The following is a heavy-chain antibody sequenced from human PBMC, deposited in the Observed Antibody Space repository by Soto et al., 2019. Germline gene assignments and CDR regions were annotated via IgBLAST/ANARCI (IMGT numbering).Heavy chain of an antibody. V-gene: IGHV3-21*01. CDR1: GFMFSGYA. J-gene: IGHJ5*02. Sequence: GGSLRLSCAASGFMFSGYAMSWVRQAPGKGLEWVASISSNGDHIDYADSVRGRFTVSRDNSRKSLYLQMNSLGAEDTDVYYCTTPYSYNHWGPGTLVTVSS. CDR2: ISSNGDHI. D-gene: IGHD3-10*01. CDR3: TTPYSYNH.